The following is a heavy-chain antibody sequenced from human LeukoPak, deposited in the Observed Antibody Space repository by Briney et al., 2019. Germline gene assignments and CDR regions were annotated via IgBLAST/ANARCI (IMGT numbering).Heavy chain of an antibody. J-gene: IGHJ1*01. CDR3: ARVGRGYRNTMVRGVITAEYFQH. V-gene: IGHV3-7*01. D-gene: IGHD3-10*01. Sequence: PGGSLRLSREAAGFIFRNYWMGWVRQAPGKGQEWVANINEDGSEKYYVDSVKGRFTISRDNAKNSLYLQMNSLRAEDTAVYYCARVGRGYRNTMVRGVITAEYFQHWGQGTLVTVSS. CDR2: INEDGSEK. CDR1: GFIFRNYW.